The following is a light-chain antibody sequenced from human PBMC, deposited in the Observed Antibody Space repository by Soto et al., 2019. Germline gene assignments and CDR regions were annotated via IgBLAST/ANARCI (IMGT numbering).Light chain of an antibody. CDR1: QSFRGL. CDR3: QQRHMWPIT. V-gene: IGKV3-11*01. Sequence: EVVLTQSPVTLSLSPEERATLSCRASQSFRGLLAWYQQKPGQAHRLLIYDAYNRATGIPPRFSGSGSGTDFTLTISSLEPEDSAVYYCQQRHMWPITFGQGTRLEIK. CDR2: DAY. J-gene: IGKJ5*01.